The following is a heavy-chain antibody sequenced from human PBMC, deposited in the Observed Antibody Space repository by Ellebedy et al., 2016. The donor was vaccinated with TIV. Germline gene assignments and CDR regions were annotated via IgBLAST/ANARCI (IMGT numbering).Heavy chain of an antibody. CDR3: ARDPLERDAYGDWEYYFDY. Sequence: ASVKVSCKASGYTFTSYVMHWVRQAPGQRLEWMGWINAGNGNTKYSQKFQGRVSITRDTSASTAYMEVSSLRSEDTAVYYCARDPLERDAYGDWEYYFDYWGQGTLVTVSS. D-gene: IGHD4-17*01. CDR2: INAGNGNT. V-gene: IGHV1-3*01. CDR1: GYTFTSYV. J-gene: IGHJ4*02.